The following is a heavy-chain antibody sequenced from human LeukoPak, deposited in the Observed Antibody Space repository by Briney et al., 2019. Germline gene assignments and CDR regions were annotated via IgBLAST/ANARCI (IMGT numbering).Heavy chain of an antibody. D-gene: IGHD6-13*01. CDR3: ARDLIAAAGYYFDY. Sequence: KSGGSLRLSCAASGFTFSSYSMNWVRQAPGKGLEWVSSISSSSSYIYYADSVKGRFTISRDNAKNSLYLQMNSLGAEDTAVYYCARDLIAAAGYYFDYWGQGTLVTVSS. CDR2: ISSSSSYI. V-gene: IGHV3-21*01. J-gene: IGHJ4*02. CDR1: GFTFSSYS.